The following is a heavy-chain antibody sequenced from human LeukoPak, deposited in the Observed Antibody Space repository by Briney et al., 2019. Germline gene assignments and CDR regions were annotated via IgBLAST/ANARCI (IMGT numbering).Heavy chain of an antibody. Sequence: SETLSLTCTVSGGSISSSSYYWGWIRQPPGKGLEWIGSIYYSGGTYYSPSLKSRVTISVDTSKNQFSLKLRSVTAADTAVYYCARLSSGSHPNFDYWGQGTLVTVSS. V-gene: IGHV4-39*01. CDR3: ARLSSGSHPNFDY. CDR2: IYYSGGT. J-gene: IGHJ4*02. CDR1: GGSISSSSYY. D-gene: IGHD3-22*01.